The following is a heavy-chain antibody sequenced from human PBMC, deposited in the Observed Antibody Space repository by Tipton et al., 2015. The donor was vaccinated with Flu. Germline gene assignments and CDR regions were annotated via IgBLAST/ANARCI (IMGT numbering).Heavy chain of an antibody. V-gene: IGHV4-59*08. CDR2: IYYSGST. D-gene: IGHD6-6*01. CDR1: GGSISSYY. Sequence: TLSLTCTVSGGSISSYYWSWIRQPPGKGLEWIGYIYYSGSTNYNPSLKSGVTISVDTSKNQFSLKLSSVTAADTAVYYCARHGEAARGMYNALDIWGQGTMVTVSS. J-gene: IGHJ3*02. CDR3: ARHGEAARGMYNALDI.